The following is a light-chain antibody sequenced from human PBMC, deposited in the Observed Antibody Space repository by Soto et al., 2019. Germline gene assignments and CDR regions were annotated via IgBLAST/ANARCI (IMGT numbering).Light chain of an antibody. J-gene: IGKJ4*01. V-gene: IGKV3-11*01. CDR2: DAS. Sequence: EIVLIQSPATLSLSPGGRASLSCRASQSVGSYLAWYHHKPGQAPRLVISDASNRATGIPARFSGSGSETDFTLPISSLELVFSAAYYCKPSRNWNSSTSGGVTKV. CDR3: KPSRNWNSST. CDR1: QSVGSY.